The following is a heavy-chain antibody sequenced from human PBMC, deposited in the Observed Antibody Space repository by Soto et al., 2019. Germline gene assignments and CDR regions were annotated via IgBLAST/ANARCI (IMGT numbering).Heavy chain of an antibody. CDR3: AKDEDSNYVGYYYYMDV. D-gene: IGHD4-4*01. CDR2: ISGSGGST. J-gene: IGHJ6*03. CDR1: GFTFSSYA. Sequence: GGSLRLSCAASGFTFSSYAMSCVRQAPGKGLEWVSAISGSGGSTYYADSVKGRFTISRDNSKNTLYLQMNSLRAEDTAVYYCAKDEDSNYVGYYYYMDVWGKGTTVTVSS. V-gene: IGHV3-23*01.